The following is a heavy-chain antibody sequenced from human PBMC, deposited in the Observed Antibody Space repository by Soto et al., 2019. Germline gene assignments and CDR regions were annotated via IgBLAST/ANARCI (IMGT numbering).Heavy chain of an antibody. V-gene: IGHV3-30*14. CDR2: ISYDGSNK. Sequence: QVHLVESGGGVVQPGRSLRLSCAASGFTFSTYVMHWVRQAPGKGLECVAVISYDGSNKYYADSVKGRFTISRDNSKNTLYLQMNSLRAEDTAVYYCARDRPQITIFDAFDFWGQGTMVTVSS. CDR1: GFTFSTYV. J-gene: IGHJ3*01. CDR3: ARDRPQITIFDAFDF. D-gene: IGHD3-3*01.